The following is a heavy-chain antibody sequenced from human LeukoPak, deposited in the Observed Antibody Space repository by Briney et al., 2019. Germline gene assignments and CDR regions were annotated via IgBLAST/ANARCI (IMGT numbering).Heavy chain of an antibody. CDR1: GYTFTNYG. CDR2: IIPIFGTA. Sequence: ASVKVSCKASGYTFTNYGISWVRQAPGQGLEWMGGIIPIFGTANYAQKFQGRVTITADESTSTAYMELSSLRSEDTAVYYCAGFDYWGQGTLVTVSS. V-gene: IGHV1-69*13. J-gene: IGHJ4*02. CDR3: AGFDY.